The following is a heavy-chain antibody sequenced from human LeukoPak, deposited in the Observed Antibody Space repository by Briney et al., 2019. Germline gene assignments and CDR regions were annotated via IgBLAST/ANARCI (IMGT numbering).Heavy chain of an antibody. Sequence: GGSLRLSCAASGFTVSSNYMSWVRQAPGKGLEWVSVIYSGGSTYYADSVKGRFTISRDNSKNTLYLQMNSLRAEDTAVYYCARETMIDGGPDYWGQGTLVTVSS. V-gene: IGHV3-53*01. J-gene: IGHJ4*02. CDR1: GFTVSSNY. CDR3: ARETMIDGGPDY. CDR2: IYSGGST. D-gene: IGHD3-22*01.